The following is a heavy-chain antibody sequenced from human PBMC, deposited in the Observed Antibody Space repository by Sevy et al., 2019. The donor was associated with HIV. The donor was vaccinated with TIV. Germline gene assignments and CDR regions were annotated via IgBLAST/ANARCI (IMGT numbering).Heavy chain of an antibody. V-gene: IGHV3-21*01. CDR3: ARGTQDYGDYDRDAFDI. CDR1: EFTFSSYS. J-gene: IGHJ3*02. CDR2: ISGGGTYI. Sequence: GGSLRLSCATSEFTFSSYSMNWVRQAPGNGLEWVSSISGGGTYIYYADSVKGRFNVSRDNAKYSLSLQMNSLRAEDTAVYYCARGTQDYGDYDRDAFDIWGQGTMVTVSS. D-gene: IGHD4-17*01.